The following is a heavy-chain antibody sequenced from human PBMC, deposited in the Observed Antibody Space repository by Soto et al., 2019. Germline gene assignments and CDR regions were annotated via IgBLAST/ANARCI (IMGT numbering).Heavy chain of an antibody. CDR1: GDSVSSNSAA. D-gene: IGHD6-6*01. CDR3: ARWNTGWGIAARRVAFDI. CDR2: TYYRSKWYN. V-gene: IGHV6-1*01. J-gene: IGHJ3*02. Sequence: PSQTLSLTCAISGDSVSSNSAAWNWIRQSPSRGLEWLGRTYYRSKWYNDYAVSVKSRITINPDTSKNQFSLQLNSVTPEDTAVYYCARWNTGWGIAARRVAFDIWAKGQWSPSPQ.